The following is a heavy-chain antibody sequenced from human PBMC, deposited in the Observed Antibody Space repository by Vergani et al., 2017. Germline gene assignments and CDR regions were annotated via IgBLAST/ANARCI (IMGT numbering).Heavy chain of an antibody. V-gene: IGHV3-30*18. J-gene: IGHJ3*02. D-gene: IGHD2-2*01. CDR1: GFTFSSYG. CDR2: ISYDGSNK. CDR3: AKDWGGYCVSPSCSPGAAFDI. Sequence: QVQLVESGGGVVQPGRSLRLSCAASGFTFSSYGMHWVRQAPGKGLEWVAVISYDGSNKYYADSVKGRFTISRDNSKNTLYLQMNSLRAEDTAVYYCAKDWGGYCVSPSCSPGAAFDIWGQGTMVTVSS.